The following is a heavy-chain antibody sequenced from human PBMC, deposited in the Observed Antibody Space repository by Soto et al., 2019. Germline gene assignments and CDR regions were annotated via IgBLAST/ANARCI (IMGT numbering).Heavy chain of an antibody. CDR3: ASSVDYWYFDL. Sequence: EVQLVESGGGLVQPGGSLRLSCAASGFTVSSNYMSWVRQAPGKGLEWVSVIYSGGTTYYADSVKGRFTISSDNSKNTLYLQMNSLRAEDTAVYYCASSVDYWYFDLWGRGTLVTVSS. D-gene: IGHD5-12*01. J-gene: IGHJ2*01. CDR1: GFTVSSNY. CDR2: IYSGGTT. V-gene: IGHV3-66*01.